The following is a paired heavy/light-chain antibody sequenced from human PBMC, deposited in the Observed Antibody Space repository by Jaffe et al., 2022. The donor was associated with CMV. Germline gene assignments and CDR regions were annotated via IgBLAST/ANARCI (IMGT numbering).Light chain of an antibody. J-gene: IGKJ2*01. CDR1: QSVSSY. Sequence: EILLTQSPATLSLSPGERATLSCRASQSVSSYLAWYQQKPGQAPRLLIYDASNRATGIPARFSGSGSGTDFTLTISSLEPDDFAVYYCQQRSNWPYTFGQGTKLEIK. CDR3: QQRSNWPYT. CDR2: DAS. V-gene: IGKV3-11*01.
Heavy chain of an antibody. V-gene: IGHV1-46*01. Sequence: QVQLVQSGAEVKKPGASVKISCKASGYSFTRYYHHWVRLAPGQGLEWMGIIDPSGGSTTYAQKFQGRVTMTRDTSTSVVYMELSSLRFEDTAVYYCATFSGSNGAVFDHWGQGTLVTVSS. CDR2: IDPSGGST. CDR3: ATFSGSNGAVFDH. J-gene: IGHJ4*02. D-gene: IGHD1-26*01. CDR1: GYSFTRYY.